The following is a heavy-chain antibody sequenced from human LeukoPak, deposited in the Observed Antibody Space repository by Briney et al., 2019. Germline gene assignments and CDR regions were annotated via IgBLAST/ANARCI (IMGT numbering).Heavy chain of an antibody. Sequence: GGSLRLSCAASGFTFSSSYMSWVRQAPGKGLEWVSVIYSGGSTYYADSVKGRFTISRDNSENTLYLQMNSLRAEDTAVYYCARDTYYYDSSGYYDFDYWGQGTLVTVSS. CDR3: ARDTYYYDSSGYYDFDY. CDR1: GFTFSSSY. D-gene: IGHD3-22*01. CDR2: IYSGGST. J-gene: IGHJ4*02. V-gene: IGHV3-53*01.